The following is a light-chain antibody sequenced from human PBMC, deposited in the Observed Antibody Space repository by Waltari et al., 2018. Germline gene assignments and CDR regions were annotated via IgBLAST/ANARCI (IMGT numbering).Light chain of an antibody. Sequence: QSALTQPASVSGSPGQSITISCTGIRSDVGGYNYVSWYQQHPGKAPKVMIYDVGYRPLGVSSRFSGSKSGNTASLTISGLQAEDEADYYCTSYASSSTLVFGGGTKLTVL. J-gene: IGLJ2*01. CDR1: RSDVGGYNY. V-gene: IGLV2-14*03. CDR3: TSYASSSTLV. CDR2: DVG.